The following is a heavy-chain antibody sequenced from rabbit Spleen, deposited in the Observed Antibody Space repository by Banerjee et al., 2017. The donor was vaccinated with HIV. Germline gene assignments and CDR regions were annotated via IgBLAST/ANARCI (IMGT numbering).Heavy chain of an antibody. CDR2: IYTCRSSNT. V-gene: IGHV1S45*01. Sequence: QEQLEESGGDLVKPGGSLTLTCKASGFDFSRNYWMCWVRQAPGKGLVWIACIYTCRSSNTYYPNLAKGRFSISKTSSTTVTLQMSSLTAADTAMYFCARGVTGCNFGWWGQGTLVTV. J-gene: IGHJ4*01. CDR3: ARGVTGCNFGW. D-gene: IGHD7-1*01. CDR1: GFDFSRNYW.